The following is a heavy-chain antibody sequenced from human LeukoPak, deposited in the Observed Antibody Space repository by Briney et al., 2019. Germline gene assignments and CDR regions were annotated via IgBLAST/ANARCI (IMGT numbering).Heavy chain of an antibody. CDR1: GYTFTSYG. CDR2: ISAYNGNT. CDR3: ARGGSEIVVVPAAPFDP. Sequence: ASVEVSCKASGYTFTSYGISWVRQAPGQGLEWMGWISAYNGNTNYAQKLQGRVTMTTDTSTSTAYMELRSLRSDDTAVYYCARGGSEIVVVPAAPFDPWGQGTLVTVSS. V-gene: IGHV1-18*01. D-gene: IGHD2-2*01. J-gene: IGHJ5*02.